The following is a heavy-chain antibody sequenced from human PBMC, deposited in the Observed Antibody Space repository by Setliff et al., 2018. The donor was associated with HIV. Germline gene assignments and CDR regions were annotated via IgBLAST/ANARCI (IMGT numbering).Heavy chain of an antibody. CDR2: VFPDDSDT. J-gene: IGHJ4*02. CDR3: ARSMGFKATTRLDF. Sequence: GESLKISCQAPGYSFTTLWIAWVRQMPGKGLEWMGMVFPDDSDTRYSPSFQGQVSMSADKSINTAYLQWSGLKASDTAVYYCARSMGFKATTRLDFWGPGTLVTVSS. CDR1: GYSFTTLW. D-gene: IGHD3-10*01. V-gene: IGHV5-51*01.